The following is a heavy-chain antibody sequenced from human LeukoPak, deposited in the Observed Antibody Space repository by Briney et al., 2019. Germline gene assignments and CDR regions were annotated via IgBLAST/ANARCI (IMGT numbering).Heavy chain of an antibody. CDR1: GFTFSSYG. J-gene: IGHJ6*03. D-gene: IGHD2-2*01. CDR3: AKDPAGYCSSTSCFGYYYYMDV. V-gene: IGHV3-30*02. CDR2: IRYDGSNK. Sequence: GGSLRLSCAPSGFTFSSYGMHWVRQAPGKGLEWVAFIRYDGSNKYYADSVKGRFTISRDNSKNTLYLQMNSLRAEDTAVYYCAKDPAGYCSSTSCFGYYYYMDVWGKGTTVTVSS.